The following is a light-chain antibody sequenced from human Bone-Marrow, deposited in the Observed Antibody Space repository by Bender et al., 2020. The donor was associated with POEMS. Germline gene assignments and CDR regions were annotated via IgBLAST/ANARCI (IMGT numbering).Light chain of an antibody. Sequence: QSVLTQPPSASGTPGQRVTISCSGGSSNIGAHAVNWYQHLPGTAPKLLIYSSHRRPSEVPDRFSGSRSGTSASLAISGRQSENGADYYYAVWDDSLNGCVFGGGTKLTVL. V-gene: IGLV1-44*01. CDR2: SSH. J-gene: IGLJ3*02. CDR3: AVWDDSLNGCV. CDR1: SSNIGAHA.